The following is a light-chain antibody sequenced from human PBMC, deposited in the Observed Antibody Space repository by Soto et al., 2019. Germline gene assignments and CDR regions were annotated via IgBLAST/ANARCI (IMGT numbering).Light chain of an antibody. V-gene: IGLV1-40*01. Sequence: QSALTQPPSVSGAPGQRVTISCAGSTSNIGDYDVHWYQQLPGTAPKLLIYGNNNPPSGGPDRFSGSKSGTSASLALTGLQAEDEDDYYCQAYDRSQSGSVFGGGTKVTVL. CDR1: TSNIGDYD. J-gene: IGLJ3*02. CDR2: GNN. CDR3: QAYDRSQSGSV.